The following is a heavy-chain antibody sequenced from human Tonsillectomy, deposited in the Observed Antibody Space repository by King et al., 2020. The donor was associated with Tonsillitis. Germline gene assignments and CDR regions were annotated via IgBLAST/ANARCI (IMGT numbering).Heavy chain of an antibody. J-gene: IGHJ4*02. CDR1: GFTFSDYY. CDR2: IIISSSYT. Sequence: QLVQSGGGLVKPGGSLRLSCAASGFTFSDYYMSWIRQAPGKGLEWFSYIIISSSYTNYADSVRGRFTISRDNAKNSRYLQMDSLRAEDTAVYYCASLRGYSGYDPFDYWGQGTLVTVSS. D-gene: IGHD5-12*01. V-gene: IGHV3-11*05. CDR3: ASLRGYSGYDPFDY.